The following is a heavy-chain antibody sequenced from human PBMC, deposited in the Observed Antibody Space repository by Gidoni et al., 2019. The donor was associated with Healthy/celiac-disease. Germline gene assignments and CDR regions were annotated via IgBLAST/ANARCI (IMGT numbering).Heavy chain of an antibody. J-gene: IGHJ6*02. D-gene: IGHD1-26*01. CDR3: ASQYSGSGYYYYGMDV. Sequence: QLQLQESGPGLVKPSETLSLTCTVSGVSISSSSYYWGWIRQPPGKGLEWIGSIYYSGSTYYNPSLKSRVTISVDTSKNQFSLKLSSVTAADTAVYYCASQYSGSGYYYYGMDVWGQGTTVTVSS. V-gene: IGHV4-39*01. CDR1: GVSISSSSYY. CDR2: IYYSGST.